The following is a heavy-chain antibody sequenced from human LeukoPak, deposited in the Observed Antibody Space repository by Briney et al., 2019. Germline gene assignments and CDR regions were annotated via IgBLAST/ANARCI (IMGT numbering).Heavy chain of an antibody. CDR2: ISAYNGNT. D-gene: IGHD5-18*01. J-gene: IGHJ6*02. Sequence: ASVKVSCKASGYTFTSYGIRWVRQAPGQGLEWMGWISAYNGNTNYAQKLQGRVTMTTDTSTSTAYMELRSLRSDDTAVYYCASGYSYGYGEYYYYYGMDVWSQGTTVTVSS. CDR3: ASGYSYGYGEYYYYYGMDV. V-gene: IGHV1-18*01. CDR1: GYTFTSYG.